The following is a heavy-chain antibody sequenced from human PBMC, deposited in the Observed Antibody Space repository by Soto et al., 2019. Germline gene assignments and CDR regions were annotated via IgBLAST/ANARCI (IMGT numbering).Heavy chain of an antibody. CDR1: GFTFSTYN. V-gene: IGHV3-48*01. Sequence: GGSLRLSCTASGFTFSTYNMNWVRQAPGKGLEWVSYITSSSSTIYYADSVKGRFTISRDNAKNSLYLQMNSLRADDTAVYYCARAGYGYFDYWGQGTLVTVSS. CDR3: ARAGYGYFDY. D-gene: IGHD5-12*01. CDR2: ITSSSSTI. J-gene: IGHJ4*02.